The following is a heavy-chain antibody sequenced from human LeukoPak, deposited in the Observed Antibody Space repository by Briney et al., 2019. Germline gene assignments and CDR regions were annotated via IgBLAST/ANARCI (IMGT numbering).Heavy chain of an antibody. CDR3: VASYGGYVLDY. Sequence: SETLSLTCTVSGGSIGSYHWNWIRQPSGKGLEWIGIVFNNGGTKHNPSLKSRVAISVDTSKNQFALKLTSVTVADTAVYYCVASYGGYVLDYWGQGALVIVSS. D-gene: IGHD5-12*01. V-gene: IGHV4-59*01. CDR2: VFNNGGT. J-gene: IGHJ4*02. CDR1: GGSIGSYH.